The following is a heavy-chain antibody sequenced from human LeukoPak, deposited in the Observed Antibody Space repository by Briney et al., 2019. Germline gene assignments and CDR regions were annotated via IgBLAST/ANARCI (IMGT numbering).Heavy chain of an antibody. CDR1: GFTFSSYA. J-gene: IGHJ6*02. CDR3: ARGSLVVPAALYYYYGMDV. V-gene: IGHV3-30-3*01. D-gene: IGHD2-2*01. CDR2: ISYDGSNK. Sequence: GGSLRLSCAASGFTFSSYAMPWVRQAPGKGLEWVAVISYDGSNKYYADSVKGRFTISRDNSKNTLYLQMNSLRAEDTAVYYCARGSLVVPAALYYYYGMDVWGQGTTVTVSS.